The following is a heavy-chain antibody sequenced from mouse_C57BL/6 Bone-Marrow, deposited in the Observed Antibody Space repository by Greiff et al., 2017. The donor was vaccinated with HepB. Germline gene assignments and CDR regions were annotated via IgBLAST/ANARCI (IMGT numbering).Heavy chain of an antibody. D-gene: IGHD1-1*01. Sequence: EVNVVESGGGLVKPGGSLKLSCAASGFTFSDYGMHWVRQAPEKGLEWVAYISSGSSTIYYADTVKGRFTISRDNAKNTLFLQMTSLRSEDTAMYYCAKPLYYGSRRTWFAYWGQGTLVTVSA. V-gene: IGHV5-17*01. CDR1: GFTFSDYG. CDR3: AKPLYYGSRRTWFAY. J-gene: IGHJ3*01. CDR2: ISSGSSTI.